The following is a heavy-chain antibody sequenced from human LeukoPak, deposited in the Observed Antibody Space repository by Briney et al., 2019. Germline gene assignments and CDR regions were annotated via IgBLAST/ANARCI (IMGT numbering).Heavy chain of an antibody. CDR1: GGSISSYY. J-gene: IGHJ4*02. Sequence: SETLSLTCTVSGGSISSYYWSWIRQPPGKGLEWIGEINHSGSTNYNPSLKSRVTISVDTSKNQFSLKLSSVTAADTAVYYCAKAGYSSEYYFDYWGQGTLVTVSS. CDR3: AKAGYSSEYYFDY. V-gene: IGHV4-34*01. CDR2: INHSGST. D-gene: IGHD6-19*01.